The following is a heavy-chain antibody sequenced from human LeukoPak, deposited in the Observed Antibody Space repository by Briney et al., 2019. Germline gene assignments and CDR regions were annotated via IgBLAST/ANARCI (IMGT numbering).Heavy chain of an antibody. CDR3: ARTVEMATSYSDY. CDR1: GYSFTSYW. V-gene: IGHV5-51*01. D-gene: IGHD5-24*01. Sequence: GESLKISCKGSGYSFTSYWIGWVRQMPGKGLEWMGIIYPGDSDTRYSPSLQGQVTISADKSISTAYLQWSSLKASDTALYYCARTVEMATSYSDYWGQGTLVTVSS. CDR2: IYPGDSDT. J-gene: IGHJ4*02.